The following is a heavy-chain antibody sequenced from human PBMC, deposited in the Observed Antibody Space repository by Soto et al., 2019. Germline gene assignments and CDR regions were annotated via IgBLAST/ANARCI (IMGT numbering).Heavy chain of an antibody. J-gene: IGHJ3*01. Sequence: EVQLLESGGGLVQPGGSLRLSCAASGFTFRSYTMSWVRQAPGKGLEWVSSINGSGSNTYYADSVKGRFTISRDNSENTLSLQMNSLRAEDTAVYYFAKAGLETFVRDAFDFWGQGTMVTVSS. CDR3: AKAGLETFVRDAFDF. CDR1: GFTFRSYT. V-gene: IGHV3-23*01. D-gene: IGHD1-1*01. CDR2: INGSGSNT.